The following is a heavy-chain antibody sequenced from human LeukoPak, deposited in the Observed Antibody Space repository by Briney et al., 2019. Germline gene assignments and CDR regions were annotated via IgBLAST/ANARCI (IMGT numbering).Heavy chain of an antibody. Sequence: GASLKISCQGFGYRFTSYWIGWVRQLPGKGLEWMGIIYPGDSDTRYSPSFQGQVTISADKSISTAYLQWSSLKASDTAMYYCARIYSAYDYWGQGTLVTVSS. CDR1: GYRFTSYW. CDR2: IYPGDSDT. D-gene: IGHD5-12*01. V-gene: IGHV5-51*01. J-gene: IGHJ4*02. CDR3: ARIYSAYDY.